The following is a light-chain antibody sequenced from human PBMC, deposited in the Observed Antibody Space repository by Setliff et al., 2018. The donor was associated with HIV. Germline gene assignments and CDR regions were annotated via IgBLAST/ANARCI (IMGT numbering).Light chain of an antibody. CDR2: EVS. CDR1: SSDVGGYNY. J-gene: IGLJ1*01. V-gene: IGLV2-8*02. Sequence: QSVLTQPPSASRSPGQSVTISCTGTSSDVGGYNYVSWYQQYPGKAPKLMIFEVSKRPSGVPDRFAGSKSGNTASLTVSRLQDDDEGDYFCASYGGSNNFVFGTGTKVTVL. CDR3: ASYGGSNNFV.